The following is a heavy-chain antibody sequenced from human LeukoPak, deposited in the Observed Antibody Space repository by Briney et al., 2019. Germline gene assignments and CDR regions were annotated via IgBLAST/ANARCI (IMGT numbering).Heavy chain of an antibody. J-gene: IGHJ5*02. V-gene: IGHV3-7*01. D-gene: IGHD3-10*01. CDR3: ARGPPSDAIWFGEFDWFDP. CDR2: IKQDGSEK. Sequence: PGGSLRLSCAASGFTFSSYWMSWVRQAPGKGLEWVANIKQDGSEKYYVGSVKGRFTISRDNAKNSLYLQMNSLRAEDTAVYYCARGPPSDAIWFGEFDWFDPWGQGTLVTVSS. CDR1: GFTFSSYW.